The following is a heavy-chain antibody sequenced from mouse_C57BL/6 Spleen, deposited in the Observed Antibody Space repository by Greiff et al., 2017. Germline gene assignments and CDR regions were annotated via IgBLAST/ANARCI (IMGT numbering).Heavy chain of an antibody. CDR2: IYPRSGNT. CDR3: ARGGNNWDFDY. Sequence: VQRVESGAELARPGASVKLSCKASGYTFTSYGISWVKQRTGQGLEWIGEIYPRSGNTYYNEKFKGKATLTADKSSSTAYMELRSLTSEDSAVYFCARGGNNWDFDYWGQGTTLTVSS. D-gene: IGHD4-1*02. CDR1: GYTFTSYG. J-gene: IGHJ2*01. V-gene: IGHV1-81*01.